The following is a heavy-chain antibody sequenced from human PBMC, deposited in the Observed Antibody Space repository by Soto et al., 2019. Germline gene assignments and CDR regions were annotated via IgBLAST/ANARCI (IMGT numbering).Heavy chain of an antibody. D-gene: IGHD5-12*01. CDR2: ISASGGST. Sequence: GVSPRLSCAASGFTFSTYSMTWVRQAPGKGLEWVSAISASGGSTYYADSVKGRFTISRDNAKNSLYLQMNSLRAEDTAVYYCARDPSIVATMGSIYYYYGMDVWGQGT. CDR1: GFTFSTYS. CDR3: ARDPSIVATMGSIYYYYGMDV. J-gene: IGHJ6*02. V-gene: IGHV3-23*01.